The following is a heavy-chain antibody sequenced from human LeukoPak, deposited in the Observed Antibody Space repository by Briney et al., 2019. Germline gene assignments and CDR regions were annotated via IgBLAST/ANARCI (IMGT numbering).Heavy chain of an antibody. V-gene: IGHV3-7*03. J-gene: IGHJ4*02. Sequence: GSLRLSCSASGFTFSTYWMSWVRQAPGKGLEWVANIKHDGSEQYYVDSVKGRFTISRDNAKNSLYLQMSSLRAEDTAVYYCASHSPAGRFCSGGSCYQLPDYWGQGTLVTVSS. CDR1: GFTFSTYW. CDR3: ASHSPAGRFCSGGSCYQLPDY. D-gene: IGHD2-15*01. CDR2: IKHDGSEQ.